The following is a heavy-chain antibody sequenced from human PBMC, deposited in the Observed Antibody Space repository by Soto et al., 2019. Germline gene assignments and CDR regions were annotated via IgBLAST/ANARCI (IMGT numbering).Heavy chain of an antibody. Sequence: QVQLVESGGGVVQPGRSLRLSCAASGFTFSSYGMHWVRQAPGKGLEWVAVISYDGSNKYYADSVKGRFTISRDNSKNTLYLQMNSLRAEDTAVYYCGGSSYHYYYGMDVWGQGTTVTVSS. CDR1: GFTFSSYG. V-gene: IGHV3-30*03. CDR2: ISYDGSNK. D-gene: IGHD3-16*02. J-gene: IGHJ6*02. CDR3: GGSSYHYYYGMDV.